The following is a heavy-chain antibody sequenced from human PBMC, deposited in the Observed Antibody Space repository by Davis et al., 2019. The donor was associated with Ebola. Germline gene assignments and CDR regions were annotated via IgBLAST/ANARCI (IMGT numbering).Heavy chain of an antibody. V-gene: IGHV4-34*01. D-gene: IGHD6-25*01. CDR2: INHSERT. CDR3: ARGGGYGGYGMDV. J-gene: IGHJ6*02. Sequence: MPSETLSLTCAVYGVSFSGYYWNWNRQPPGKGLEWIGEINHSERTNYNPSLKSRVTMSVDTSKNQFSLRVRSVTAADTAVYYCARGGGYGGYGMDVWGQGTTVTVSS. CDR1: GVSFSGYY.